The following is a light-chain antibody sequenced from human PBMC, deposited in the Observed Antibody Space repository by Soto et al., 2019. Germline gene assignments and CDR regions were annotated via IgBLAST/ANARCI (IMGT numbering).Light chain of an antibody. V-gene: IGKV4-1*01. CDR3: QQYYNTPLT. J-gene: IGKJ4*01. CDR1: QSVLYSSNNKNY. CDR2: WGS. Sequence: DIVMTQSPDSLAVSLGERATINCKSSQSVLYSSNNKNYLAWYQQKPGQPPKLLIYWGSTRESGVPDRFSGSGSGTDFTLTISSLRAEDVAVYYCQQYYNTPLTFGGGTKVELK.